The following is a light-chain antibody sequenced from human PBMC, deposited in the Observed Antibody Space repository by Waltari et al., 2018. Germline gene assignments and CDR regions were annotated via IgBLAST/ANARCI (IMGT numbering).Light chain of an antibody. CDR3: QHYNNYPPT. J-gene: IGKJ4*01. CDR2: KAS. Sequence: DIQMTQSPSILAASVGDTVTITCRTSQSISTWLAWYQLKPGKAPKLLISKASILESGVPSRFSGSGSGTEFTLTINSLQPDDFATFYCQHYNNYPPTFGGGTKVEIK. CDR1: QSISTW. V-gene: IGKV1-5*03.